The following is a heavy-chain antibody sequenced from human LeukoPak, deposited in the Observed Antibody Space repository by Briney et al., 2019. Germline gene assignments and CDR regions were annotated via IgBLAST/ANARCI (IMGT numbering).Heavy chain of an antibody. CDR3: VRGNTFLIY. CDR1: GFIFTNYW. D-gene: IGHD2/OR15-2a*01. Sequence: GGSLRLSCAASGFIFTNYWMTWVRQAPGKGLEWVANIRHDESEKYYVDSVKGRFTISRDNAKNSLSLQMNSLRAEDTAIYYCVRGNTFLIYWGQGTLVTVSS. CDR2: IRHDESEK. J-gene: IGHJ4*02. V-gene: IGHV3-7*01.